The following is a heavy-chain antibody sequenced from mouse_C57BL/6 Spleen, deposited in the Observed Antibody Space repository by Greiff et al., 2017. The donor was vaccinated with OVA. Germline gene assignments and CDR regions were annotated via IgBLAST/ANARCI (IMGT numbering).Heavy chain of an antibody. V-gene: IGHV5-17*01. D-gene: IGHD1-1*01. CDR1: GFPFSDYG. Sequence: EVQGVESGGGLVKPGGSLTLSCAASGFPFSDYGMHWVRQAPEKGLEWVAYISSGSSTIYYADTVKGRFTIARDNAKNTLFLQMTSLRSEDTAMYYCARNGPYAMDYWGQGTSVTVSS. J-gene: IGHJ4*01. CDR2: ISSGSSTI. CDR3: ARNGPYAMDY.